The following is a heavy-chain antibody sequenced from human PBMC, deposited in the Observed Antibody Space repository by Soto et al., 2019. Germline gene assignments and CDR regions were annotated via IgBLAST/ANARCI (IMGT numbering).Heavy chain of an antibody. D-gene: IGHD2-2*01. CDR2: INHSGST. Sequence: QVQLQQWGAGLLKPSETLSLTCAVYGGSFSGYYWSWIRQPPGKGLEWIGEINHSGSTNYNPSLKSRVTISVDTSKNQFSLKLSSVTAADTAVYYCAAIGPAAANGNHHDAFDIWGQGTMVTVSS. CDR3: AAIGPAAANGNHHDAFDI. J-gene: IGHJ3*02. V-gene: IGHV4-34*01. CDR1: GGSFSGYY.